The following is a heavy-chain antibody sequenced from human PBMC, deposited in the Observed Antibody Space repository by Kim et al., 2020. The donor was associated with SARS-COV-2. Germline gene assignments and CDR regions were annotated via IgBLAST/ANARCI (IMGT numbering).Heavy chain of an antibody. CDR3: AKDIRGFNRPFDY. J-gene: IGHJ4*02. Sequence: ADSVKGRFTISRAKSKNTLYLQMSSLRVEDTALYYCAKDIRGFNRPFDYWGQGTLVTVSS. D-gene: IGHD3-22*01. V-gene: IGHV3-23*01.